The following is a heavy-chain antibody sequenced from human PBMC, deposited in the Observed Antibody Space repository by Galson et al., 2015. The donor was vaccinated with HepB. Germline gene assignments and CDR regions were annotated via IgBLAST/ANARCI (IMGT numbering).Heavy chain of an antibody. Sequence: SLRLSCAASGFTFSDFYMSWFRQAPGKGLEWVSLISSSGYTIYYADSVKGRFTISRDNAKNSLYLQMNSLRAEDTAVYYCARTYYDFWSGVDAFDIWGQGTVLTVSS. CDR2: ISSSGYTI. CDR1: GFTFSDFY. D-gene: IGHD3-3*01. CDR3: ARTYYDFWSGVDAFDI. J-gene: IGHJ3*02. V-gene: IGHV3-11*01.